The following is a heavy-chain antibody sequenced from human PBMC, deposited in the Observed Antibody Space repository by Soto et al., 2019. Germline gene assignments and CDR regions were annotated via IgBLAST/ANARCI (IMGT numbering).Heavy chain of an antibody. J-gene: IGHJ5*01. Sequence: PSETLSLTCTVSGDSISSSNCYWGWIRQPPGKGLEWIANIYYSGTTYCNPSLKSRVAISVDTSKNHFSLKLSSVTAADTAVYYCARDVYSSGWYSSRFDSWGQGTLVTVSS. V-gene: IGHV4-39*02. CDR2: IYYSGTT. D-gene: IGHD6-19*01. CDR1: GDSISSSNCY. CDR3: ARDVYSSGWYSSRFDS.